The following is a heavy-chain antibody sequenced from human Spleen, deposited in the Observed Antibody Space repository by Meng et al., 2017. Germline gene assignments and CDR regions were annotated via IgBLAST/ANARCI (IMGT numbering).Heavy chain of an antibody. V-gene: IGHV4-34*01. CDR1: GGSFSGYY. D-gene: IGHD4-11*01. J-gene: IGHJ4*02. Sequence: QVQLREWGAGLLKPSETLSLTCAVYGGSFSGYYWSWSRQPPGKGLEWIGEINHSGSTNYNPSLMSRVTISVDTSKNQFSLKLSSVTAADSAVYYCARGPTTMAHDFDYWGQGTLVTVSS. CDR2: INHSGST. CDR3: ARGPTTMAHDFDY.